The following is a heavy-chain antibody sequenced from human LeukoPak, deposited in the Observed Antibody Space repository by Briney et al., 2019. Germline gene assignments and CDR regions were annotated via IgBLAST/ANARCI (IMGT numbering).Heavy chain of an antibody. CDR3: AKDLEDYYDSSGYPFLDY. CDR2: IRYDGSNK. V-gene: IGHV3-30*02. Sequence: GGSLRLSCAASGFTFSSYGMHWVRQAPGKGLEWVAFIRYDGSNKYYADSVKGRFTISRDNSKNTLYLQMNSLRVEDTGVYYCAKDLEDYYDSSGYPFLDYWGQGTLVTVSS. J-gene: IGHJ4*02. CDR1: GFTFSSYG. D-gene: IGHD3-22*01.